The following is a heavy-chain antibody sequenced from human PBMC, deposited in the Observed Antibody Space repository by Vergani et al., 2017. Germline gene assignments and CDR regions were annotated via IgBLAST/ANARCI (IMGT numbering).Heavy chain of an antibody. J-gene: IGHJ3*01. CDR2: IYMNGNT. CDR1: GGSISSYY. CDR3: ARMTHCSGTTCPGAFDL. D-gene: IGHD2-2*01. V-gene: IGHV4-4*07. Sequence: QVQLQESGPGLVKPSETLSLTCTVSGGSISSYYWSWIRQPAGKGLEWIGRIYMNGNTNYNPSLKSRVAVSVDTSKNQFSLKLTSVTAADTAIYYCARMTHCSGTTCPGAFDLWGQGTMFTVSA.